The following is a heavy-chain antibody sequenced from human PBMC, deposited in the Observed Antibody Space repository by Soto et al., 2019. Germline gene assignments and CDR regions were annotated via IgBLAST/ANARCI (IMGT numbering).Heavy chain of an antibody. D-gene: IGHD3-22*01. J-gene: IGHJ1*01. CDR1: GFTFNNYA. CDR3: ARATRYFDSSGYPAEYFLH. Sequence: GGSLRLSCSASGFTFNNYAMSWVRQAPGKGLEWVSSISGSGGSTDYADSVKGRFTISRDSAKNTLYLQMNSLRDEDTAVYYCARATRYFDSSGYPAEYFLHWGQGTPVTVSS. CDR2: ISGSGGST. V-gene: IGHV3-23*01.